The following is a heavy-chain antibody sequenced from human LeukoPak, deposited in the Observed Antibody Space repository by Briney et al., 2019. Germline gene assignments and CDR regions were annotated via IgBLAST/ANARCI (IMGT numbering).Heavy chain of an antibody. J-gene: IGHJ4*02. D-gene: IGHD6-13*01. CDR3: ARQLEAAGAIDY. CDR1: GYSFTSYW. Sequence: GESLKISCKGSGYSFTSYWIGWVRQMPGKGLEWMGIIYPGDSDTTYNPAFEGQVTISADKSISTAYLQWSSLKASDTAMYYCARQLEAAGAIDYWGQGTLVTVYS. V-gene: IGHV5-51*01. CDR2: IYPGDSDT.